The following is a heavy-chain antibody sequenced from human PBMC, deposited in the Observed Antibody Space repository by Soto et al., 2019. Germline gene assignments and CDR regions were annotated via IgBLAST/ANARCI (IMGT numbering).Heavy chain of an antibody. Sequence: RASVKVSCKASGYTFTGYYMHWVRQAPGQGLEWMGWINPNSGGTNYAQKFQGWVTMTRDTSISTAYMELSRLRSDDTAVYYCVRGGGSYYYGMDVWGQGTTVTVSS. CDR1: GYTFTGYY. CDR2: INPNSGGT. J-gene: IGHJ6*02. CDR3: VRGGGSYYYGMDV. V-gene: IGHV1-2*04. D-gene: IGHD2-15*01.